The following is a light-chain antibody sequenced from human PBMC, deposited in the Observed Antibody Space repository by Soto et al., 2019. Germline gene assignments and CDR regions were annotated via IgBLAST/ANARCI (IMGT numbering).Light chain of an antibody. Sequence: DIQMTQSPSTLSASVGDRVTNNCRASQSISSWLAWYQQKPGKAPKLLIYDASSLESGVPSRFSGSGSGTEFTLTISSLQPDDFATYYCQQYNSYWTFGQGTKVDI. CDR2: DAS. J-gene: IGKJ1*01. CDR1: QSISSW. CDR3: QQYNSYWT. V-gene: IGKV1-5*01.